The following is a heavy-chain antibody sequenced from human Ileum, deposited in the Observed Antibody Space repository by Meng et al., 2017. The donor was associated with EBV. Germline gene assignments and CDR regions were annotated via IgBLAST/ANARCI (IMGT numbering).Heavy chain of an antibody. CDR1: GLTFDDYA. V-gene: IGHV3-9*01. CDR2: ISWNSGTL. J-gene: IGHJ4*02. D-gene: IGHD3-10*01. CDR3: AKDMGSHYYGSGSYDY. Sequence: GRVVASWGGLVPPCTALSLSCAASGLTFDDYAMHWVRQAPGKGLEWVSGISWNSGTLGYADSVKGRFTISRDDAKNSLSLQMNSLRAEDTALYYCAKDMGSHYYGSGSYDYWGQGTLVTVSS.